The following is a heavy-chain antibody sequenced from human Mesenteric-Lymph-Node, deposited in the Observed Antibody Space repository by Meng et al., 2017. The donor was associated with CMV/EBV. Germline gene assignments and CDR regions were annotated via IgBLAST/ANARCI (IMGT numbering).Heavy chain of an antibody. V-gene: IGHV4-39*07. CDR3: ARDGPWIQLWPVY. J-gene: IGHJ4*02. Sequence: SETLSLTCTVSGGSISSSSYYWGWIRQPPGKGLEWIGSIYYSGSTYYNPPLKSRVTISVDTSKNQFSLKLSSVTAADTAVYYCARDGPWIQLWPVYWGQGTLVTVSS. CDR1: GGSISSSSYY. D-gene: IGHD5-18*01. CDR2: IYYSGST.